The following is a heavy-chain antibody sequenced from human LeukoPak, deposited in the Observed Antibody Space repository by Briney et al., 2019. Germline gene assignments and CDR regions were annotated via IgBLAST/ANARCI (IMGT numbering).Heavy chain of an antibody. CDR1: GFTFDDYG. Sequence: GGSLRLSCAASGFTFDDYGMSWVRQAPGKGLEWVSVISASGGRTSYADSVKGRFTVSRDNSKNTLYLQMNSLRAEDTAVYFCVEGGAPSYYDGSGDAYFDYWGQGTLVTVSS. J-gene: IGHJ4*02. CDR2: ISASGGRT. V-gene: IGHV3-23*01. D-gene: IGHD3-22*01. CDR3: VEGGAPSYYDGSGDAYFDY.